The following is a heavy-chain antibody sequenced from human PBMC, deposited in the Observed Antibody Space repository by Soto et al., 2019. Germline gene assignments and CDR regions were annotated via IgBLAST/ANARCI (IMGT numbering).Heavy chain of an antibody. Sequence: PVGVLRLSCAASGFTFSGYAMHCVRQAPGKGLEWVTVISCDGSNKYYADSVKGRFTISRDNTKNTLYLQMNSLRAEDTAVYYCARDGGEGYSAYGPDYLDDWGQGTLVTVSS. CDR2: ISCDGSNK. CDR3: ARDGGEGYSAYGPDYLDD. V-gene: IGHV3-30-3*01. CDR1: GFTFSGYA. J-gene: IGHJ4*03. D-gene: IGHD5-12*01.